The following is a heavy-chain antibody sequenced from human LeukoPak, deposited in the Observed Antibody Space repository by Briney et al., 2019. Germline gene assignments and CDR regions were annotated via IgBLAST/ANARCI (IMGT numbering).Heavy chain of an antibody. Sequence: ASVKVSCKASGYTFSAYYIHWVPQAPGQGLEWMGWINPNSGGTNYALKFRGRVTMTRDTSISTANMELTSLRSDDTAVYYCARPQDHGGNVENFDIWGQGTLVTVSS. CDR3: ARPQDHGGNVENFDI. CDR1: GYTFSAYY. V-gene: IGHV1-2*02. J-gene: IGHJ3*02. D-gene: IGHD4-23*01. CDR2: INPNSGGT.